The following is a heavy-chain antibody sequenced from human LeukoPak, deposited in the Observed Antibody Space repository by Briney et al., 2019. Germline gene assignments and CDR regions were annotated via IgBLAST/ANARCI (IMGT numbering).Heavy chain of an antibody. CDR1: GFTFSSHS. CDR3: ARWTGSYDALDI. J-gene: IGHJ3*02. CDR2: ISSSSSYI. Sequence: EGSLRLSCAASGFTFSSHSMNWVRQAPGKGLEWVSSISSSSSYIYYADSVKGRFTISGDNAKNSLYLQMNYLRAEDTAVYYCARWTGSYDALDIWGQGTMVTVSS. V-gene: IGHV3-21*01. D-gene: IGHD1-26*01.